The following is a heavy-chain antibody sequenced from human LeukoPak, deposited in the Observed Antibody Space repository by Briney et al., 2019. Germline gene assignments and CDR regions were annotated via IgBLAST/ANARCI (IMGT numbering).Heavy chain of an antibody. D-gene: IGHD3-22*01. CDR3: AKGQYYDSSGPIGGCAFDI. CDR1: GFTFDDYA. V-gene: IGHV3-9*01. Sequence: PGGSLRLSCAASGFTFDDYAMHWVRQAPGKGLEWVSGISWNSGSIGYADSVKGRFAISRDNAKNSLYLQMNSLRAEDTALYYCAKGQYYDSSGPIGGCAFDIWGQGTMVTVSS. CDR2: ISWNSGSI. J-gene: IGHJ3*02.